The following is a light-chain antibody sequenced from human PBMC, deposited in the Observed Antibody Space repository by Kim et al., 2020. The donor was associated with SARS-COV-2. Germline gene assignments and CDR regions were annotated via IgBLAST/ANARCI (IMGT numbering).Light chain of an antibody. V-gene: IGLV2-14*03. CDR3: NSYTSNSTLL. CDR2: DVS. Sequence: GPTSTSASTGTSGDGGGYPYVSWYQQHTGGAPKLMLYDVSDRPSGVSTRFAGSKSGNTASLTISGLQAEDEADYYCNSYTSNSTLLFGGGTKVTVL. J-gene: IGLJ2*01. CDR1: SGDGGGYPY.